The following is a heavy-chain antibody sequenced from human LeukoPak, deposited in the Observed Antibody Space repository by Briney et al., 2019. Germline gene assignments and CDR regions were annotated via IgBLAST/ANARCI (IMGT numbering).Heavy chain of an antibody. CDR2: ISSSGNII. J-gene: IGHJ4*02. D-gene: IGHD1-20*01. CDR3: ARRRSNWIAIDY. Sequence: PGGSLRLSCAASGFTFSDYYMSWVRQAPGKGLEWVSYISSSGNIIYYADSVKGRFTISRDNAKNSLYLQMNSLRAEDTAVYYCARRRSNWIAIDYWGQGTVVTVSA. CDR1: GFTFSDYY. V-gene: IGHV3-11*01.